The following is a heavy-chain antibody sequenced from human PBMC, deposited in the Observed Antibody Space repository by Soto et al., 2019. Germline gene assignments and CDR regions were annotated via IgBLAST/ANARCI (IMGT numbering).Heavy chain of an antibody. Sequence: QPGGPLRPSCQASGFTFSSYAMSWVRQAPGKGLEWVSAISGSGGSTYYADTVKGRFTISRDNSKNTLYLQMNILRAEDTVVYYCAKDCSSCSYYYYYIDVWGKGTTVTVSS. J-gene: IGHJ6*03. CDR3: AKDCSSCSYYYYYIDV. D-gene: IGHD3-10*02. V-gene: IGHV3-23*01. CDR2: ISGSGGST. CDR1: GFTFSSYA.